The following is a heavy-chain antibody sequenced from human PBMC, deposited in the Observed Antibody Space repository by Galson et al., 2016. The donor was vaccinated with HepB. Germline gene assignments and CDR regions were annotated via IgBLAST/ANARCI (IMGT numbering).Heavy chain of an antibody. CDR1: GFSFSRYW. CDR2: IRADGTAN. D-gene: IGHD3-3*01. CDR3: ARENFWKLDQ. V-gene: IGHV3-7*03. J-gene: IGHJ5*02. Sequence: SLRLSCAASGFSFSRYWMAWVRWAPGKGLEWVGNIRADGTANDYVGSVKGRFTMSRDNAQKSLFLQMTSLRVEDTAVYYCARENFWKLDQWGQGTLVTVSS.